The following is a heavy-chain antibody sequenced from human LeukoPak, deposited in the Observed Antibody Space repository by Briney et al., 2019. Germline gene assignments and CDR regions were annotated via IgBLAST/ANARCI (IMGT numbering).Heavy chain of an antibody. CDR2: IYPGDSDT. D-gene: IGHD2-2*01. CDR3: VRHSYCSSTSCYHYFDY. J-gene: IGHJ4*02. Sequence: GESLKISCQGSGYSFTSYWIGWVRQMPGKGLEWMGIIYPGDSDTRYSPSFQGQVTISADKSISTAYLQWSSLKASDTAMYYCVRHSYCSSTSCYHYFDYWGQGTLVTVSS. V-gene: IGHV5-51*01. CDR1: GYSFTSYW.